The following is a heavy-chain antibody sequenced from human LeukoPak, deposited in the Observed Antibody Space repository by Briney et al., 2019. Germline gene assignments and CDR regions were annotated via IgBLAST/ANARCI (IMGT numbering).Heavy chain of an antibody. Sequence: SETLSLTCTVSGGSIRSGDYYWSWIRQPPGKGLEWIGYIYYGGSTYYNPSLKSRVTISVDTSKNQFSLKLSSVTAADTAVYYCARGSSLSNYVDYWGQGTLVAVSS. CDR2: IYYGGST. D-gene: IGHD1-26*01. CDR1: GGSIRSGDYY. V-gene: IGHV4-30-4*01. CDR3: ARGSSLSNYVDY. J-gene: IGHJ4*02.